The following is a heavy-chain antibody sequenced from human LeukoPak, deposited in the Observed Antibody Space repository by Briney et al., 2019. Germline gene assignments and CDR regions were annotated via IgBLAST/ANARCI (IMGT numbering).Heavy chain of an antibody. J-gene: IGHJ4*02. CDR1: GFTFSDYY. V-gene: IGHV3-11*01. CDR2: ISDTGKTI. Sequence: GGSLRLSCVASGFTFSDYYMTWIRQAPGKGLEWISFISDTGKTIYYADSVRGRVTISRDNAKNSLYLQMDSLRADDTAVYYCAGAVVTAMTHWGQGTLVTVSS. CDR3: AGAVVTAMTH. D-gene: IGHD2-21*02.